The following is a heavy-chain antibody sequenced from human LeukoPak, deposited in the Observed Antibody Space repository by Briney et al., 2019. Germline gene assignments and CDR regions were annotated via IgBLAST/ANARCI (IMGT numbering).Heavy chain of an antibody. D-gene: IGHD4-23*01. J-gene: IGHJ5*02. CDR1: GFIFSSYG. CDR2: IRYDGSNK. V-gene: IGHV3-30*02. Sequence: PGGSLRLSCAASGFIFSSYGMHWVRQAPGKGLEWVTFIRYDGSNKYYADSVKGRFTISRDNSKNTLYLQMNSLRAEDTAVYYCARCGGGNPRWFDPWGQGTLVTVSS. CDR3: ARCGGGNPRWFDP.